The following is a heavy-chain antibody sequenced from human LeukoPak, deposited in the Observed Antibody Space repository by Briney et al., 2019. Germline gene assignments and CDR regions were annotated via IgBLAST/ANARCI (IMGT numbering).Heavy chain of an antibody. CDR2: FDPEDGET. D-gene: IGHD6-6*01. CDR3: ATEGIAARGASRSFDY. Sequence: GASVKVSCKVSGYTLTELSMHWVRQAPGKGLEWMGGFDPEDGETIYAQKFQGRVTMTEDTSTDTAYMELSSLRSEDTAVYYCATEGIAARGASRSFDYWGQGTLVTVSS. J-gene: IGHJ4*02. CDR1: GYTLTELS. V-gene: IGHV1-24*01.